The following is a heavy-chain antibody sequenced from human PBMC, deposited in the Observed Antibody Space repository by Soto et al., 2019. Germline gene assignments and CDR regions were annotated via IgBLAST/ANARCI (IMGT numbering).Heavy chain of an antibody. CDR3: ARPETYLYDNSGHYYLSY. Sequence: SETLSLTCTVSGGSISSSSYYWGWIRQPPGKGLEWIGSIYYSGSTYYNPSLRSRVTISGDTSKNQFSLKLSSVTAADTAVYYCARPETYLYDNSGHYYLSYWGQGTLVTVSS. J-gene: IGHJ4*02. CDR1: GGSISSSSYY. D-gene: IGHD3-22*01. CDR2: IYYSGST. V-gene: IGHV4-39*01.